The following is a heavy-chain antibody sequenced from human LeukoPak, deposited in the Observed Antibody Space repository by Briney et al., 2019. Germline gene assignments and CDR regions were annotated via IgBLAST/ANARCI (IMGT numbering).Heavy chain of an antibody. Sequence: PSETLSLTCAVYGGSFSGYYWSWIRQPPGKGLEWIGYIYHSGSTYYNPSLKSRVTISVDRSKNQFSLKLSSVTAADTAVYYCASDSGYDSLGDYYYYGMDVWGQGTTVTVSS. CDR1: GGSFSGYY. J-gene: IGHJ6*02. V-gene: IGHV4-30-2*01. D-gene: IGHD5-12*01. CDR3: ASDSGYDSLGDYYYYGMDV. CDR2: IYHSGST.